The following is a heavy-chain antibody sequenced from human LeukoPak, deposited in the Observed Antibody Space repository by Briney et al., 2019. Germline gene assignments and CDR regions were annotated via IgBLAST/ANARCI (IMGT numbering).Heavy chain of an antibody. Sequence: GGSLRLSCAASGFTFSSYKMNWVRQAPGRGLEWVSSINSGGSDKYYADSVKGRFTASRGNAKNSLYLQMNSLRAEDTALYYCARGHYDILTGNYKWTPDYWGQGTLVTVSS. CDR3: ARGHYDILTGNYKWTPDY. CDR1: GFTFSSYK. D-gene: IGHD3-9*01. V-gene: IGHV3-21*06. J-gene: IGHJ4*02. CDR2: INSGGSDK.